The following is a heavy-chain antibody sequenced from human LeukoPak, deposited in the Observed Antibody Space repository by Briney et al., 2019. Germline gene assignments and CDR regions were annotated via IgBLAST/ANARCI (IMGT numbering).Heavy chain of an antibody. Sequence: ASVKVSCKVSGYTLTELSMHWVRQAPGKGLEWMGGFDPEDGETNYAQKFQGRVTMTEDTSTDTAYMELSSLRSEDTAVYYCATWDVVVVPAAMRYYYMDVWGKGTTVTVSS. CDR3: ATWDVVVVPAAMRYYYMDV. V-gene: IGHV1-24*01. D-gene: IGHD2-2*01. CDR2: FDPEDGET. CDR1: GYTLTELS. J-gene: IGHJ6*03.